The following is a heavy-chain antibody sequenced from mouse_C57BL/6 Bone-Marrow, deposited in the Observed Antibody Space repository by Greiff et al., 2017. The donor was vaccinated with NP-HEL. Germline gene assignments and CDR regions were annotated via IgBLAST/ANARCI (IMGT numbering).Heavy chain of an antibody. D-gene: IGHD1-1*01. Sequence: VQLQESGAELVRPGTSVKMSCKASGYTFTNYWIGWAKQRPGHGLEWIGDIYPGGGYTNYNEKFKGKATLTADKSSNTAYMQFSSLTSEDSAIYYCARGYYGSPFDYWGQGTTLTVSS. CDR2: IYPGGGYT. CDR3: ARGYYGSPFDY. J-gene: IGHJ2*01. CDR1: GYTFTNYW. V-gene: IGHV1-63*01.